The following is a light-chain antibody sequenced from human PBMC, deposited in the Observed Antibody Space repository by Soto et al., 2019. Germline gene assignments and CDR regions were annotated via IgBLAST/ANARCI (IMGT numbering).Light chain of an antibody. CDR2: DVT. Sequence: QSALTQPRSVSGSPGQSVTSSCTGTSSDVGGDNYVSWYQQHPGKAPKLMIYDVTKRPSGVPDRFSASKSGNTASLTISGLQAEDEADYYCCSYVGNYIYVFGTGTKVTVL. V-gene: IGLV2-11*01. CDR1: SSDVGGDNY. CDR3: CSYVGNYIYV. J-gene: IGLJ1*01.